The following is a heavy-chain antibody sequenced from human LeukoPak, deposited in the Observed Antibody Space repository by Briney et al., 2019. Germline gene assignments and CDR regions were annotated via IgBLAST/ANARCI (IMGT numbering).Heavy chain of an antibody. V-gene: IGHV4-59*08. CDR2: IYYSGST. CDR1: GGSISSYY. Sequence: SETLSLTCTVSGGSISSYYWSWIRQPPGKGLEWIGYIYYSGSTNYNPSLKSRVTISVDTSKNQFSLKLSSVTAADTAVYYCASQRRYYDSSGYGPSYFDYWGQGTLVTVSS. CDR3: ASQRRYYDSSGYGPSYFDY. J-gene: IGHJ4*02. D-gene: IGHD3-22*01.